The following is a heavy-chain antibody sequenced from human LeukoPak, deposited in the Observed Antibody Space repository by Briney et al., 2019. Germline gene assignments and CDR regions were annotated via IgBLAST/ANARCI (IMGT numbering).Heavy chain of an antibody. D-gene: IGHD6-13*01. CDR1: GITFLSYP. V-gene: IGHV3-23*01. Sequence: GGSLRLSCTCSGITFLSYPCYWVRQALGKGLEWVSAITGGGESTYYAESMKGRFTLSRDNSKNTLYLQMNSLRAEDTAVYYCARSWVYGYLDYWGQGTLVTVSS. J-gene: IGHJ4*02. CDR3: ARSWVYGYLDY. CDR2: ITGGGEST.